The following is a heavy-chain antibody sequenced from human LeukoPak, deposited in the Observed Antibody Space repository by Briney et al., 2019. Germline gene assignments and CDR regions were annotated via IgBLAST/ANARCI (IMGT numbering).Heavy chain of an antibody. CDR1: GGSFSGYY. V-gene: IGHV4-59*01. Sequence: PSETLSLTCAVYGGSFSGYYWSWIRQPPGKGLEWIGYIYYSGSTNYNPSLKSRVTISVDTSKNQFSLKLSSVTAADTAVYYCARDLGSSWAQWGQGTLVTVSS. CDR3: ARDLGSSWAQ. J-gene: IGHJ4*02. CDR2: IYYSGST. D-gene: IGHD6-13*01.